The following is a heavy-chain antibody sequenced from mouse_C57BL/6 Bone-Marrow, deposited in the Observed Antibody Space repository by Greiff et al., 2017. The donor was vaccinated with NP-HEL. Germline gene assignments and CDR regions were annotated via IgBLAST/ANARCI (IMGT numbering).Heavy chain of an antibody. CDR3: ARLEGSSYHFAY. V-gene: IGHV5-6*01. CDR2: ISSGGSYT. J-gene: IGHJ3*01. D-gene: IGHD1-1*01. Sequence: EVQLVESGGDLVKPGGSLKLSCAASGFTFSSYGMSWVRQTPDKRLEWVATISSGGSYTYYPDSVKGRFTISRDNAKNTLYLQMSSLKSEDTAMYYCARLEGSSYHFAYWGQGTLVTVSA. CDR1: GFTFSSYG.